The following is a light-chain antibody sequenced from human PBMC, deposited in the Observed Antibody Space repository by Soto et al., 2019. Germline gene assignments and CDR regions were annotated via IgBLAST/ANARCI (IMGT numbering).Light chain of an antibody. CDR3: QQFSSYPLT. CDR1: QTVRNNY. V-gene: IGKV3D-20*02. CDR2: DAS. Sequence: MVLTPSPSTLPVSPGKRATHSCRASQTVRNNYLAWYQQKPGQAPRLLIYDASSRATGIPDRFSGGGSGTDFTLTISRLEPEDFAVYYCQQFSSYPLTFGGRTKVDI. J-gene: IGKJ4*01.